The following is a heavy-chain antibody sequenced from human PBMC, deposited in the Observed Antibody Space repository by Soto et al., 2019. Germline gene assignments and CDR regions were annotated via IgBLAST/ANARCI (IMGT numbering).Heavy chain of an antibody. V-gene: IGHV3-7*05. Sequence: DVQLVESGGDLVQPGGSLRLSCAASGFTFGNYWMAWVRQAPGKGLEWVANIRGDGSREYYLDSVRGRFSVSRDNAQESLYLQMTGLRVEDTAVDYCARDVNYGDGTAYYDVFDIWGQWTVVTVSS. CDR1: GFTFGNYW. CDR2: IRGDGSRE. D-gene: IGHD4-17*01. CDR3: ARDVNYGDGTAYYDVFDI. J-gene: IGHJ3*02.